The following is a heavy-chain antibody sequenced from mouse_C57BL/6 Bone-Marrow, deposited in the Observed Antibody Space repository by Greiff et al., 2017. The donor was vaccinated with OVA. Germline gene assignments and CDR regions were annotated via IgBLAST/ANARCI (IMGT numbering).Heavy chain of an antibody. V-gene: IGHV1-55*01. CDR2: IYPGSGST. CDR1: GYTFTSYW. Sequence: VQLQQPGAELVKPGASVKMSCKASGYTFTSYWITWVKQRPGQGLEWIGDIYPGSGSTNYNEKFKSKATLTVDTSSSAAYMQLSSLTSEDSAVYYCARWRIYYDYGKDYWGQGTTLTVSS. D-gene: IGHD2-4*01. CDR3: ARWRIYYDYGKDY. J-gene: IGHJ2*01.